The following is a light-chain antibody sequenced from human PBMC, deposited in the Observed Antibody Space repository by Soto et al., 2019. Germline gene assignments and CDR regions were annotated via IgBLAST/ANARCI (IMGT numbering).Light chain of an antibody. CDR3: QHYDGYSWT. V-gene: IGKV1-5*03. J-gene: IGKJ1*01. CDR2: KAS. Sequence: DIQMTQSPSTLSASVGDRVTITCRASQSISSWLAWYQQKPGKAPNLLIYKASSLESGVPSRFSGSGSGTEFTLTISSMQPDDFATYFCQHYDGYSWTFGQGKKVEI. CDR1: QSISSW.